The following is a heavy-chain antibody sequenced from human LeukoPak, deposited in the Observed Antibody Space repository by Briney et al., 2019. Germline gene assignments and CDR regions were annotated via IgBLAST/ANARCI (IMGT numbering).Heavy chain of an antibody. D-gene: IGHD4-23*01. CDR1: GGSISRYY. V-gene: IGHV4-59*01. CDR3: AREGYMTTVAFFDY. J-gene: IGHJ4*02. CDR2: VYYSGSA. Sequence: KASETLSLTCTVSGGSISRYYWSWIRQPPGQGLEWIGYVYYSGSANYNPSLKSRVTISVDTSKKQFSLKVSSVTAADTAVYYCAREGYMTTVAFFDYWGQGTLVTVSS.